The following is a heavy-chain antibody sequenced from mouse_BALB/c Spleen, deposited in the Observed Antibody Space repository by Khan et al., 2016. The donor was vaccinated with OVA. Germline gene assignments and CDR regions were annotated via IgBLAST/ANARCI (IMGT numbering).Heavy chain of an antibody. CDR2: INPSSGYT. V-gene: IGHV1-4*01. CDR3: ARGTYYAMDY. J-gene: IGHJ4*01. Sequence: QVQLQQSGAELARPGASVKMSCKASGYTFTSYTMHWVKQRPGQGLEWIGYINPSSGYTNYNQKFKDKATLTADKSSSTAYMQLSSLTSEDSAGYYCARGTYYAMDYWGQGTSVTVSS. CDR1: GYTFTSYT. D-gene: IGHD3-3*01.